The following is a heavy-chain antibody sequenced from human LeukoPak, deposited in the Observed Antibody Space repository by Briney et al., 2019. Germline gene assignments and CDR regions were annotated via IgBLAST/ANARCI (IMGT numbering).Heavy chain of an antibody. D-gene: IGHD6-19*01. CDR2: ISYDGSNK. Sequence: GGSLRLSCAASGFTFSSHWMHWVRQAPGKGLEWVAVISYDGSNKYYADSVKGRFTISRDNSKNTLYLQMNSLRAEDTAVYYCAREGSGWYGGSFDYWGQGTLVTVSS. CDR1: GFTFSSHW. J-gene: IGHJ4*02. CDR3: AREGSGWYGGSFDY. V-gene: IGHV3-30-3*01.